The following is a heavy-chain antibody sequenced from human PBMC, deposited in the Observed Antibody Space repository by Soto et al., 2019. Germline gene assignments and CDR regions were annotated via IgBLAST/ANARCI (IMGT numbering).Heavy chain of an antibody. J-gene: IGHJ4*02. CDR1: GFSLSTSGVG. CDR2: IYWNDDK. Sequence: SGPTLVNPTQTLTLTCTFSGFSLSTSGVGVGWIRQPPGKALEWLALIYWNDDKRYSPSLKSRLTITKDTSKNQVVLTMTNMDPVDTATYYCAHRLATVTTWAWGAFDYWGQGTLVTVSS. CDR3: AHRLATVTTWAWGAFDY. D-gene: IGHD4-17*01. V-gene: IGHV2-5*01.